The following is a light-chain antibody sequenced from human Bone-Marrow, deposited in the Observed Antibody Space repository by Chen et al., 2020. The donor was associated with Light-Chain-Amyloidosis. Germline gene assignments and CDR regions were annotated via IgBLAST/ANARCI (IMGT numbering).Light chain of an antibody. Sequence: QSALTQPPSVSGSPGQTLSISCTATSSDVGGDNHLSWYQQHPDKAPKLMIYEVTNRPSWVPDRFSGSKSDNTASLTISGLQTEDDADYFCSSYAITNTLVVGSVTRVTVL. CDR2: EVT. CDR1: SSDVGGDNH. J-gene: IGLJ1*01. CDR3: SSYAITNTLV. V-gene: IGLV2-14*01.